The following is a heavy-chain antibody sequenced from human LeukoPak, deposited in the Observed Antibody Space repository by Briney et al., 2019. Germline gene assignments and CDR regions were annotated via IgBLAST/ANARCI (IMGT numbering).Heavy chain of an antibody. CDR3: ARVWGIVVVVAASTWFDP. V-gene: IGHV4-39*07. J-gene: IGHJ5*02. CDR1: GGSISSSSYY. CDR2: IYYSGST. D-gene: IGHD2-15*01. Sequence: SETLSLTCTVSGGSISSSSYYWGWTRQPPGKGLEWIGSIYYSGSTYYNPSLKSRVTISVDTSKNQFSLKLSSVTAADTAVYYCARVWGIVVVVAASTWFDPWGQGTLVTVSS.